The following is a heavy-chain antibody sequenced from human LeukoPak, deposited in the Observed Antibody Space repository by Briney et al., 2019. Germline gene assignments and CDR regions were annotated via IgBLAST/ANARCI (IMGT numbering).Heavy chain of an antibody. CDR2: INHSGST. Sequence: SETLSLTCAVYGGSFSGYYWSWIRQPPGKGLEWIGEINHSGSTNYNPSLKSRVTISVDTSKNQFSLKLSSVTAADMAVYYCARLRGWPEPNWFDPWGQGTLVTVSS. CDR1: GGSFSGYY. D-gene: IGHD1-14*01. V-gene: IGHV4-34*01. J-gene: IGHJ5*02. CDR3: ARLRGWPEPNWFDP.